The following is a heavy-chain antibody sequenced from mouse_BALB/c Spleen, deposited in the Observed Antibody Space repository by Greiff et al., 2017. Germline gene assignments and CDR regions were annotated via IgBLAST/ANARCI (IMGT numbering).Heavy chain of an antibody. Sequence: VQLQHSGAELVKPGASVKLSCTASGFNIKDTYMHWVKQRPEQGLEWIGRIDPANGNTKYDPKFQGKATITADTSSNTAYLQLSSLTSEDTAVYYCASPQSSYDGYYIYAMDYWGQGTSVTVSS. D-gene: IGHD2-3*01. J-gene: IGHJ4*01. CDR3: ASPQSSYDGYYIYAMDY. V-gene: IGHV14-3*02. CDR2: IDPANGNT. CDR1: GFNIKDTY.